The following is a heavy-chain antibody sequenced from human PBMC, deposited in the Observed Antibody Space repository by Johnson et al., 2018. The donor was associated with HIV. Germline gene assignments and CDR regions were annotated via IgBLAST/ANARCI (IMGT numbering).Heavy chain of an antibody. D-gene: IGHD2/OR15-2a*01. V-gene: IGHV3-9*01. CDR3: AKVLLPQDAFDI. Sequence: VQLVESGGGLVQPGRSMRLSCAASGFTFDDYAMHWVRQVPGKGLEWVSGISWNSGRIGYADSVKGRFTISRDNAKNSLYLQMNSLRAEDTALYYCAKVLLPQDAFDIWGQGTMVTVSS. CDR1: GFTFDDYA. CDR2: ISWNSGRI. J-gene: IGHJ3*02.